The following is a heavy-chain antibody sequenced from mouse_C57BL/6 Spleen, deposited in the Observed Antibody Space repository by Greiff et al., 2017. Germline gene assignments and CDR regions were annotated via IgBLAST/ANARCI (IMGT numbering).Heavy chain of an antibody. V-gene: IGHV1-53*01. CDR3: ASEGYHAIDY. CDR1: GYTFTSYW. CDR2: INPSNGGT. Sequence: QVQLKQPGTELVKPGASVKLSCKASGYTFTSYWMHWVKQRPGQGLEWIGNINPSNGGTNYNEKFKSKATLTVDKSPSSAYLQLSSLTSEDSAVDYCASEGYHAIDYWGKGTSVTVSS. J-gene: IGHJ4*01.